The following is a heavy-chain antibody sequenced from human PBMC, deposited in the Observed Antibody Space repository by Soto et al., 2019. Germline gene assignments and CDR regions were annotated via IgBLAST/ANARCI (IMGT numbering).Heavy chain of an antibody. CDR3: ASKEYRYVSNGYFY. J-gene: IGHJ4*02. CDR1: GYTFGDYW. D-gene: IGHD5-18*01. Sequence: GESLKISCKTSGYTFGDYWIGWGRQMPGKGPEWMGITYPGGSDTRYSPSFQGQVTISADNSISTAYLQWSSLKASDTAIYYCASKEYRYVSNGYFYWGQGTPVTVSS. V-gene: IGHV5-51*01. CDR2: TYPGGSDT.